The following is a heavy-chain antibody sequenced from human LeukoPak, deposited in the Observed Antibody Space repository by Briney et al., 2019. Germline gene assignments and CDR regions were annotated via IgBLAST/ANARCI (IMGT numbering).Heavy chain of an antibody. CDR3: ARDEGLRHWYFDL. CDR1: GYTFTSYC. D-gene: IGHD4-17*01. CDR2: INPSGGST. J-gene: IGHJ2*01. V-gene: IGHV1-46*01. Sequence: ASVKVSCKASGYTFTSYCMHWVRQAPGQGLEWMGIINPSGGSTSYAQKFQGRVTMTRDTSTSIVYMELSSLRSEDTAVYYCARDEGLRHWYFDLWGRGTLVTVFS.